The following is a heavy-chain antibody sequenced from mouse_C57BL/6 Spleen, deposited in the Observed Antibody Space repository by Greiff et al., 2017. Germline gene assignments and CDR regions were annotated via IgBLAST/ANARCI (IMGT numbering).Heavy chain of an antibody. CDR3: ARVTTVVANFDV. CDR1: GYTFTSYW. CDR2: IDPSDSET. Sequence: VQLQQPGAELVRPGSSVKLSCKASGYTFTSYWMHWVKQRPIQGLEWIGNIDPSDSETHYNQKFKDKATLTVDKSSSTAYMQLSSLTSEDSAVYYCARVTTVVANFDVWGTGTTVTVSA. D-gene: IGHD1-1*01. J-gene: IGHJ1*03. V-gene: IGHV1-52*01.